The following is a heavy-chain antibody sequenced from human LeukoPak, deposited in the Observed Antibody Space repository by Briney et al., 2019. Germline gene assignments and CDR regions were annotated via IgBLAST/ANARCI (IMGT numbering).Heavy chain of an antibody. CDR1: GYTFSSYG. D-gene: IGHD3-3*01. V-gene: IGHV1-18*01. CDR2: ISAYNRNT. CDR3: ARAVVRFLAQDAMDV. Sequence: ASVKVSCKASGYTFSSYGISWVRQAPGQGLEWMGWISAYNRNTHYAQNLQGRVIMTTDTSTSTAYMELRSLRSDDTAVYYCARAVVRFLAQDAMDVWGQGTTITVSS. J-gene: IGHJ6*02.